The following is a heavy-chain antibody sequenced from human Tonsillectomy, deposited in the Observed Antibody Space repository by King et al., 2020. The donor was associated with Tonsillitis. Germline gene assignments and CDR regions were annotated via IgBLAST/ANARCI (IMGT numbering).Heavy chain of an antibody. J-gene: IGHJ6*02. Sequence: QLVQSGGGLVQPGRSLRLSCAASGFTFDDYAMHWVRQAPGKGLEWVSGISWNSGSIGYADSVKGRFTISRDNAKNSLYLQMNSLRAEDTALYYCAKGVVPAKPHYYYYGMDVWGQGTTVTVSS. CDR1: GFTFDDYA. D-gene: IGHD2-2*01. V-gene: IGHV3-9*01. CDR3: AKGVVPAKPHYYYYGMDV. CDR2: ISWNSGSI.